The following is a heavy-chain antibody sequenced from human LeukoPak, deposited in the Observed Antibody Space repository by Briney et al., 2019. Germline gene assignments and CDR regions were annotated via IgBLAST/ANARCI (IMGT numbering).Heavy chain of an antibody. D-gene: IGHD2-2*01. CDR3: ARRSEEGYCSSTSCGDFDY. J-gene: IGHJ4*02. V-gene: IGHV4-39*01. Sequence: SETLSLTCTVSGGSISSSSYYWGWIRQPPGKGLEWIGSIYYSGSTYYNPSLKSRVTISVDTSKNQFSLKLSSVTAADTAVYYCARRSEEGYCSSTSCGDFDYWGQGTLVTVSS. CDR1: GGSISSSSYY. CDR2: IYYSGST.